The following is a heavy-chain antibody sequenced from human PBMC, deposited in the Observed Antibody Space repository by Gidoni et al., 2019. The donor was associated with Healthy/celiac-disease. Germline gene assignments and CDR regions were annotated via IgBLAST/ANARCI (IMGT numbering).Heavy chain of an antibody. J-gene: IGHJ4*02. CDR1: GFTCRSYS. D-gene: IGHD5-18*01. V-gene: IGHV3-21*01. CDR3: ARVGCRRSGYGYGLLDY. Sequence: EVELVESGGGLVEPGGSLRLSGAASGFTCRSYSMNLVRQATGKGLEGISSICSSSSYIYYADAVEARFTLSCNSTKNSLFLQMNSLGAEVTAWYYGARVGCRRSGYGYGLLDYWGQGTLVTVSS. CDR2: ICSSSSYI.